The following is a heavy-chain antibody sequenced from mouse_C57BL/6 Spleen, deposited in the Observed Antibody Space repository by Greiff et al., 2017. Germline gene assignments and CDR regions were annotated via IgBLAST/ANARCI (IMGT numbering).Heavy chain of an antibody. CDR1: GYAFSSSW. J-gene: IGHJ4*01. CDR3: ARRVYDYDEDAMDY. D-gene: IGHD2-4*01. CDR2: IYPGDGDT. Sequence: QVQLQQSGPELVKPGASVKISCKASGYAFSSSWMNWVKQRPGKGLEWIGRIYPGDGDTNYNGKFKGKATLTADKSSSTAYMQLSSLTSEDSAVYFCARRVYDYDEDAMDYWGQGTSVTVSS. V-gene: IGHV1-82*01.